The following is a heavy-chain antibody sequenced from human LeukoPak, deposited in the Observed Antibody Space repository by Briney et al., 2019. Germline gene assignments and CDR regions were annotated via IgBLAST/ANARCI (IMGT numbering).Heavy chain of an antibody. CDR2: INPNSGGT. D-gene: IGHD2-15*01. V-gene: IGHV1-2*06. CDR1: GYTFTSYY. Sequence: GASVKVSCKASGYTFTSYYMHWVRQAPGQGLEWMGRINPNSGGTNYAQKFQGRVTMTRDTSTSTVYMELSSLRSEDTAVYYCARDNGLRGTFDYWGQGTLVTVSS. J-gene: IGHJ4*02. CDR3: ARDNGLRGTFDY.